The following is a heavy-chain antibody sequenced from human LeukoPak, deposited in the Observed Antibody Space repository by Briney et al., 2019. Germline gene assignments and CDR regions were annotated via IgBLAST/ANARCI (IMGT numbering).Heavy chain of an antibody. Sequence: PSETLSLTCTVSGGSISSYYWSWIRQPPGKGLEWIGYIYYSGSTNYNPSLKSRVTISVDTSKNQFSLKLSSVTAADTAVYYCARVVVNYDAFDIWGQGTMVTVSS. V-gene: IGHV4-59*01. J-gene: IGHJ3*02. D-gene: IGHD3-22*01. CDR1: GGSISSYY. CDR3: ARVVVNYDAFDI. CDR2: IYYSGST.